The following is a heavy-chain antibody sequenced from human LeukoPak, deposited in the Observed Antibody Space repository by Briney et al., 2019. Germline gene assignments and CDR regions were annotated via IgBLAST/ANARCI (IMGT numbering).Heavy chain of an antibody. CDR2: ISYDGSNK. D-gene: IGHD6-13*01. V-gene: IGHV3-30*03. Sequence: PGGSLRLSCAASGFTFSSYGMHWVRQAPGKGLEWVAVISYDGSNKYYADSVKGRFTIFRDNAKNSLYLQMNSLRAEDTAVYYCARVGIAAAEIDPWGQGTLVTVSS. CDR3: ARVGIAAAEIDP. CDR1: GFTFSSYG. J-gene: IGHJ5*02.